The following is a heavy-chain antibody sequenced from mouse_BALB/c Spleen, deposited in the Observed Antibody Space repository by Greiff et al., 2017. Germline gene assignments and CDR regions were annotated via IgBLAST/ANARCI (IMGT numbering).Heavy chain of an antibody. CDR1: GFTFNTYA. Sequence: EVKLVESGGGLVQPKGSLKLSCAASGFTFNTYAMNWVRQAPGKGLEWVARIRSKSNNYATYYADSVKDRFTISRDDSQSMLYLQMNNLKTEDTARYYCVRQGFDYWGQGTTLTVSS. CDR2: IRSKSNNYAT. J-gene: IGHJ2*01. CDR3: VRQGFDY. V-gene: IGHV10-1*02.